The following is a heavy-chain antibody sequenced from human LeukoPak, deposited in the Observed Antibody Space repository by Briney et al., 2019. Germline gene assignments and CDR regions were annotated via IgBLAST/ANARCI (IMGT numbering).Heavy chain of an antibody. Sequence: GGSLRLSCAASGFTFSSNWMFWVRQAPGKGLVWVSRISSDGSSKTYADSVKGRFSISRDNAKNTLYLQMNSLRAEDTAVYSCARDRGSYGMDVWGQGTTVTVSS. D-gene: IGHD5-12*01. V-gene: IGHV3-74*01. CDR1: GFTFSSNW. J-gene: IGHJ6*02. CDR2: ISSDGSSK. CDR3: ARDRGSYGMDV.